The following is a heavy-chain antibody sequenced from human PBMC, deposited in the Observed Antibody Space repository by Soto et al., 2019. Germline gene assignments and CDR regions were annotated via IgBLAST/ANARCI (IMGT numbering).Heavy chain of an antibody. D-gene: IGHD1-1*01. V-gene: IGHV1-18*01. CDR1: GYTFTSYG. CDR2: ISAHNGNT. J-gene: IGHJ4*02. CDR3: ARGRYGDY. Sequence: QVHLVQSGAEVKKPGASVKVSCKASGYTFTSYGITWVRQAPGRGLEWMGWISAHNGNTDYAQKLQGRVIVTRDNSTSTAYMELRSLISDDTAVYYCARGRYGDYWGQGALVTVSS.